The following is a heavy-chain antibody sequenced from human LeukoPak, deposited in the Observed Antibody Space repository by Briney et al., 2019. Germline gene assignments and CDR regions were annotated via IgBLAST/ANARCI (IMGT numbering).Heavy chain of an antibody. CDR1: GYSFTSYW. Sequence: GESLKISCKGSGYSFTSYWIGWVRQMPGKGLEWMGIIYPGDSDTRYGPSFQGQVTISADKSISTAYLQWSSLKASDTAMYYCARHVRAGSSGWYFLDAFDIWGQGTMVTVSS. V-gene: IGHV5-51*01. CDR2: IYPGDSDT. D-gene: IGHD6-19*01. CDR3: ARHVRAGSSGWYFLDAFDI. J-gene: IGHJ3*02.